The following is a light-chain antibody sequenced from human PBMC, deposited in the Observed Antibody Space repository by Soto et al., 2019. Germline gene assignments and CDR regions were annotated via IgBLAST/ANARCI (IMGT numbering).Light chain of an antibody. J-gene: IGKJ4*01. V-gene: IGKV3-15*01. Sequence: EIVMTQSPATLSVSPGERATLSCRASQSISSDLAWYQQEAGQAPRLLIYGASTRATGVPARFSGSGSGTEFTLTISSLQSEDFAVYYCQQYNKWPPLTFGGGTKVEIK. CDR1: QSISSD. CDR2: GAS. CDR3: QQYNKWPPLT.